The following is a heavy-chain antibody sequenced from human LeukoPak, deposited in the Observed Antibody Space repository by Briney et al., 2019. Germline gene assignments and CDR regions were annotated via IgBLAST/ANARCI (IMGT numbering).Heavy chain of an antibody. CDR1: GFTFSSFS. D-gene: IGHD7-27*01. CDR2: IRAGRDST. J-gene: IGHJ4*02. V-gene: IGHV3-74*01. CDR3: VRGIPGDPVGFDS. Sequence: GGSLRLSCAASGFTFSSFSMCWVRQAPGEGLALVSDIRAGRDSTIYVDSVKGRFTTSRDNAKKTLYLQMTYVRAEDTAVYCCVRGIPGDPVGFDSWREGTLVTVS.